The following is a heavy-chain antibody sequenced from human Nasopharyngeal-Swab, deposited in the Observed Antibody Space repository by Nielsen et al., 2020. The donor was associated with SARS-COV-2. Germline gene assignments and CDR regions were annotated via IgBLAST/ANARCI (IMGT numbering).Heavy chain of an antibody. CDR2: INHSGST. D-gene: IGHD2-2*01. CDR3: ATFQGLEDIVVVPAAMEDY. J-gene: IGHJ4*02. CDR1: GGSFSGYY. Sequence: GSLRLSCAVYGGSFSGYYWSWIRQPPGKGLEWIGEINHSGSTNYNPSLKSRVTISVDTSKNQFSLKLSSVTAADTAVYYCATFQGLEDIVVVPAAMEDYWGQGTLVTVSS. V-gene: IGHV4-34*01.